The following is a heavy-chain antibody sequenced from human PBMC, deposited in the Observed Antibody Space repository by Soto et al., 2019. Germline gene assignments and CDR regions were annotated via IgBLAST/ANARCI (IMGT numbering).Heavy chain of an antibody. Sequence: QVQLVQSGAEVKKPGASVKVSCKASGYTFTSYAMHWVRQAPGQRLEWMGWINAGNGNTKYSQKLQGRVTITRDTSASTAYMELSSLRSEETSVYYCARDLGGWAAYWGQGTLVTVSS. CDR1: GYTFTSYA. V-gene: IGHV1-3*01. CDR2: INAGNGNT. CDR3: ARDLGGWAAY. J-gene: IGHJ4*02. D-gene: IGHD6-19*01.